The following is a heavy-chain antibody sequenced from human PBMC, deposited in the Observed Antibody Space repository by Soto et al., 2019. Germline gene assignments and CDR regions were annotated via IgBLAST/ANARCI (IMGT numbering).Heavy chain of an antibody. D-gene: IGHD6-13*01. J-gene: IGHJ4*02. CDR2: IYPGDSDT. CDR1: GYSFTSYW. V-gene: IGHV5-51*03. Sequence: EVQLVQSGAEVKKPGGSLKISCKGSGYSFTSYWIGWLRQMPGKGLEWMGSIYPGDSDTSYSPSFQGQVTISADKSISTAYLQWSSLKASDTAMYYCERRLSSSWPFDYWGQGTLVTVSS. CDR3: ERRLSSSWPFDY.